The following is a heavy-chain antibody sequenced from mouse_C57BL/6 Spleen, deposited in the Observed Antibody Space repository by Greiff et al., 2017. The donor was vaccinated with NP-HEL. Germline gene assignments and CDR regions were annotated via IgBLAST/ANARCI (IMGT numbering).Heavy chain of an antibody. D-gene: IGHD2-4*01. Sequence: QVQLQQSGPELVKPGASVKISCKASGYSFTSYYIHWVKQRPGQGLEWIGWIYPGSGNTKYNEKFKGKATLTADTSSSTAYMQLSSLTSEDSAVYYCALPDDYERDYAMDYWGQGTSVTVSS. V-gene: IGHV1-66*01. CDR1: GYSFTSYY. CDR2: IYPGSGNT. CDR3: ALPDDYERDYAMDY. J-gene: IGHJ4*01.